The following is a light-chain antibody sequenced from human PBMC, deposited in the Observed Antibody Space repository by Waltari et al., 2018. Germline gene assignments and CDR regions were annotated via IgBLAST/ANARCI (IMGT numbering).Light chain of an antibody. J-gene: IGKJ1*01. V-gene: IGKV3-20*01. CDR3: QQHSTLPAT. CDR1: QSVGSSS. Sequence: EIVLTQSPGTASLSPGERATLSCRASQSVGSSSFAWYQQKSRQTPRLVIYRASRRATGIPDRFSGSESGTDISLISSRLAPEDFAVYYLQQHSTLPATFGQGTKVEIK. CDR2: RAS.